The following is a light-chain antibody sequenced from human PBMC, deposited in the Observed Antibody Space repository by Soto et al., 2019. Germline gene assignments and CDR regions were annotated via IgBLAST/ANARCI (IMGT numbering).Light chain of an antibody. V-gene: IGKV1-39*01. J-gene: IGKJ1*01. CDR1: QSIDTY. Sequence: DIQMTQSPSSLSASVGERVTITCRASQSIDTYLNWYQLQPGKAPNLLIYAATRLHTGVLSRFSGSGSRTDFTLTISSLQPEEFANDYRQQGYSTPETVGQGTKV. CDR2: AAT. CDR3: QQGYSTPET.